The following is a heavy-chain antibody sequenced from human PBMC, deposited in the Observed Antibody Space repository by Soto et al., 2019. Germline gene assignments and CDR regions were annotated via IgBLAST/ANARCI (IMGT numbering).Heavy chain of an antibody. CDR1: GGSISSSY. Sequence: SETLSLTCTVSGGSISSSYWSWIRQPPGKGLEWIGYLYHSGSTNYNPSLRSRVSISVDTSKNQFSLTLSSVTAADTAVYYCARTYGLGNWCDPWGQGTLVTVSS. CDR3: ARTYGLGNWCDP. J-gene: IGHJ5*02. D-gene: IGHD3-10*01. CDR2: LYHSGST. V-gene: IGHV4-59*01.